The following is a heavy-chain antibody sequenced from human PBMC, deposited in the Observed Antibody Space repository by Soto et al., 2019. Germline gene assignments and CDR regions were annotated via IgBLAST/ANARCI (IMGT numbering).Heavy chain of an antibody. J-gene: IGHJ4*02. CDR3: ARLGGQQQLVLDY. CDR2: IYYSGST. Sequence: TLSLTCTVSGGSISSSSYYWGWIRQPPGKGLEWIGSIYYSGSTYYNPSLKSRVTISVDTSKNQFSLKLSSVTAADTAVYYCARLGGQQQLVLDYWGQGTLVTVSS. D-gene: IGHD6-13*01. CDR1: GGSISSSSYY. V-gene: IGHV4-39*01.